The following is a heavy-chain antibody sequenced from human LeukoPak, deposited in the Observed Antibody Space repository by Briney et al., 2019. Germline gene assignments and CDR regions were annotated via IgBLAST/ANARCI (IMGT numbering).Heavy chain of an antibody. CDR1: GGSFSGYY. CDR2: INHSGST. Sequence: SETLSRTCAVYGGSFSGYYWSWIRPPPGKGLEWIGEINHSGSTNYNPSLKSRVTISVDTSKNQFSLKLSSVTAADTAVDYCARGVDYYDSSGYYSPYGGDYFDYWGQGTLVTVSS. D-gene: IGHD3-22*01. J-gene: IGHJ4*02. V-gene: IGHV4-34*01. CDR3: ARGVDYYDSSGYYSPYGGDYFDY.